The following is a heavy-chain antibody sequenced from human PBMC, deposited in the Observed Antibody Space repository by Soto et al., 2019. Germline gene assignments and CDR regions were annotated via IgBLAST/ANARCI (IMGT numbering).Heavy chain of an antibody. V-gene: IGHV4-4*07. J-gene: IGHJ5*02. CDR1: GGSISSYY. Sequence: AETLGLTCTVYGGSISSYYWSWIRQPAGKGLEWIGRIYTSGSTNYNPSLKSRVTMSVDTSKNQFSLKLSSVTAADTAVYYCARDRATVTTLWLDPWGQGTLVTV. CDR3: ARDRATVTTLWLDP. D-gene: IGHD4-17*01. CDR2: IYTSGST.